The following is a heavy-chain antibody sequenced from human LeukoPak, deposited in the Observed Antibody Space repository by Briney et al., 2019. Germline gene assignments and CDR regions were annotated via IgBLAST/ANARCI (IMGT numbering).Heavy chain of an antibody. CDR1: GYSFTSYW. Sequence: GESLKISCKGSGYSFTSYWIGWVRQMPGKGLEWMGIIYPGDSDTRYIPAFQGQVTISADKSISTAYLQWSSLKASDTAMYYCARQGYCSGGRCSSGFDIWGQGTMVTVSS. D-gene: IGHD2-15*01. CDR2: IYPGDSDT. V-gene: IGHV5-51*01. J-gene: IGHJ3*02. CDR3: ARQGYCSGGRCSSGFDI.